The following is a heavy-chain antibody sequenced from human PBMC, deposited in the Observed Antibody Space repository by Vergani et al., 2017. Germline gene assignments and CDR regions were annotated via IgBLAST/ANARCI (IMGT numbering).Heavy chain of an antibody. V-gene: IGHV3-30-3*01. CDR1: GFALNRHA. J-gene: IGHJ4*02. D-gene: IGHD6-13*01. Sequence: QVQLVESGGGVVQPGTSLRLSCVVSGFALNRHAMYWVRQAPGKVLEWVVGISFDGTNEYYPDLVKGRFTISRDIAKNTLYLQMNSLRAEDTAVYFCARLGLTASRREAPVFDYWGQGTLVTVSS. CDR3: ARLGLTASRREAPVFDY. CDR2: ISFDGTNE.